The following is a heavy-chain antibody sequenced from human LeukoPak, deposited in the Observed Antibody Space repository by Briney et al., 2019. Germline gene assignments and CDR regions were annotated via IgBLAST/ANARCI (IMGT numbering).Heavy chain of an antibody. CDR1: GYTFTDYY. CDR3: ARDGNYYDSSGYSTGYYYGMDV. J-gene: IGHJ6*02. V-gene: IGHV1-2*02. Sequence: ASVKVSCKASGYTFTDYYMNWVRQAPGQGLEWMGWINPNSGGTNYAQKFQGRITMTRDTSISTAYMELSRLRSDDTAVYYCARDGNYYDSSGYSTGYYYGMDVWGQGTTVTVSS. CDR2: INPNSGGT. D-gene: IGHD3-22*01.